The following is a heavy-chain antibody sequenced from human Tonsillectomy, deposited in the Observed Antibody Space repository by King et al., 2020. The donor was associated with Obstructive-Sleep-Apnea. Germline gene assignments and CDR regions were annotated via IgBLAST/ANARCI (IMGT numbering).Heavy chain of an antibody. CDR2: IGNAGDA. CDR1: GFTFSSYD. D-gene: IGHD3-10*01. V-gene: IGHV3-13*01. CDR3: ARASITMVRGTYEFDY. J-gene: IGHJ4*02. Sequence: VQLVESGGGLVQPGGSLRLSCAASGFTFSSYDMHWVRQATGKGLEWVSAIGNAGDAYYPGSVKGRFTISRENAKNSLYLQMNSLRAGDTAVYYCARASITMVRGTYEFDYWGQGTLVTVSS.